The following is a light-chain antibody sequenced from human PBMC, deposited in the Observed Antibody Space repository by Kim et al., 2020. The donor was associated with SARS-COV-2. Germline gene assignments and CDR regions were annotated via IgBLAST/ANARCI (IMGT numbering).Light chain of an antibody. CDR1: SGSVSTNYY. V-gene: IGLV8-61*01. Sequence: QTVVTQEPSFSVSPGGTVTLTCGLSSGSVSTNYYPSWYQQTPGQAPRTLIHSTNTRSSGVPDRFSGSILGNKAALTITGAQADDESDYYCVLYMGSGIRVFGGGTQLTVL. CDR2: STN. CDR3: VLYMGSGIRV. J-gene: IGLJ3*02.